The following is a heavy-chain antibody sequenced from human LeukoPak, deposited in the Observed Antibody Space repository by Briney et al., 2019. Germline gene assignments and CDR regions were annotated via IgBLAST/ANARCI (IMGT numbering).Heavy chain of an antibody. D-gene: IGHD2-15*01. Sequence: PGGSLRLSCAASGFTFSSYGMHWVRQAPGKGLEWVAVISYDGSNEYYADSVKGRFTISRDNSKNTLYLQMNSLRAEDTAVYYCAKDRGYCSGGSCLYFDYWGQGTLVTVSS. CDR2: ISYDGSNE. CDR1: GFTFSSYG. J-gene: IGHJ4*02. CDR3: AKDRGYCSGGSCLYFDY. V-gene: IGHV3-30*18.